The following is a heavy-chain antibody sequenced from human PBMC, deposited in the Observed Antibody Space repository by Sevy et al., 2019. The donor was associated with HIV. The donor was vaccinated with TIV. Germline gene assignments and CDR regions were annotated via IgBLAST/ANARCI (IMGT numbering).Heavy chain of an antibody. CDR1: GFTFSSYG. J-gene: IGHJ6*02. D-gene: IGHD4-4*01. Sequence: GGSLRLSCAASGFTFSSYGMHWVRQAPGKGLEWVAVISYDGSNKYYADSVKGRFTISRDNSKNTLYLQMNSLRAEDTAVYYCAKVLHDYSNYLRGGGVSGKNGMDVWGQGTTVTISS. CDR3: AKVLHDYSNYLRGGGVSGKNGMDV. CDR2: ISYDGSNK. V-gene: IGHV3-30*18.